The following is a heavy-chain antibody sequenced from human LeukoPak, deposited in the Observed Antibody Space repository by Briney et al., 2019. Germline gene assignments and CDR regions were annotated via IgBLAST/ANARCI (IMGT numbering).Heavy chain of an antibody. Sequence: PGGSLRLSCVASGFTFKNYVMNWVRQAPGKGLEWLATIYGSGVSISYADSVKGRFTISRDNSNNTLYLQMYSLRAEDTAMYYCAKDLGWELPAEAYWGQGILVTVSS. D-gene: IGHD1-26*01. CDR2: IYGSGVSI. CDR1: GFTFKNYV. CDR3: AKDLGWELPAEAY. V-gene: IGHV3-23*01. J-gene: IGHJ4*02.